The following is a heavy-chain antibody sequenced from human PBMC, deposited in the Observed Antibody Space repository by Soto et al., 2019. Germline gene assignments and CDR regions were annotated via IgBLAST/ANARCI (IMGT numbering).Heavy chain of an antibody. Sequence: GGSLRLSCAASGFTVSSSYMSWVRQAPGKGLEWVSVIYSGGSTYYADSVKGRFIISRDNSKSSLHLQMNSLRAEDTAVYYCARGGAPGGAFDVWGQGTTVTVSS. CDR1: GFTVSSSY. V-gene: IGHV3-53*01. CDR2: IYSGGST. J-gene: IGHJ3*01. D-gene: IGHD1-26*01. CDR3: ARGGAPGGAFDV.